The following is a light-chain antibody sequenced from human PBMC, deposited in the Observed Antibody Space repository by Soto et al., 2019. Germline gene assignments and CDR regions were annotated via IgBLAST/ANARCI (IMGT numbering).Light chain of an antibody. V-gene: IGKV3-15*01. Sequence: EIVMTQSPATLSVSPGERATLSCRASQSVSNNLAWYQQKPGQAPRLLLYGASTRATGIPTRFSGSGSGTEFTLTISSLQSEDFAVYYCQQYNNWTPITFGQGTRLEIE. CDR3: QQYNNWTPIT. CDR1: QSVSNN. CDR2: GAS. J-gene: IGKJ5*01.